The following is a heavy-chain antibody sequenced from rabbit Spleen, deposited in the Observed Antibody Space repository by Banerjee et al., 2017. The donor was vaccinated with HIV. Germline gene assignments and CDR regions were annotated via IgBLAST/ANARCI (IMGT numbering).Heavy chain of an antibody. Sequence: QQQLEESGGGLVKPGGTLTLTCTASGFSFSSSDYMCWVRQAPGKGLEWISCIAGSSSGFTYSATWAKGRFTISKTSSTVDLKMTSLTAADTATYFCARDKELAIWGYEFDLWGPGTLVTVS. D-gene: IGHD3-1*01. CDR2: IAGSSSGFT. CDR3: ARDKELAIWGYEFDL. J-gene: IGHJ4*01. CDR1: GFSFSSSDY. V-gene: IGHV1S45*01.